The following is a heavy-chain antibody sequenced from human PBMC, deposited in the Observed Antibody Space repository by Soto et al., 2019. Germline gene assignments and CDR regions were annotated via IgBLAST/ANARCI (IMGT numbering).Heavy chain of an antibody. J-gene: IGHJ4*02. CDR1: GFTFSSYA. V-gene: IGHV3-23*01. Sequence: EVQLLESGGGLVQPGGSLRLSCVASGFTFSSYAMTWVRQAPGKGLEWGSGISGSGGSTYYADSVKGRFTISRDNSKNTMYLQMNSLRPEDTAVYDCDKAQYSGYEVSRNLDSWGQGTLVTVSS. D-gene: IGHD5-12*01. CDR2: ISGSGGST. CDR3: DKAQYSGYEVSRNLDS.